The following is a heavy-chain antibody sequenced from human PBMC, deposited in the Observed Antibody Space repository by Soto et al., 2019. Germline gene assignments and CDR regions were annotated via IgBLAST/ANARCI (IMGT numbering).Heavy chain of an antibody. CDR3: ARGGYSSSWYPALYYGMDV. CDR1: GGTFSSYA. Sequence: SVKVSCKASGGTFSSYAISWVRQAPGQGLEWMGGIIPIFGTANYAQKFQGRVTITADKSTSTAYMELSSLRSEDTAVYYCARGGYSSSWYPALYYGMDVWGQGTTVTVSS. J-gene: IGHJ6*02. V-gene: IGHV1-69*06. CDR2: IIPIFGTA. D-gene: IGHD6-13*01.